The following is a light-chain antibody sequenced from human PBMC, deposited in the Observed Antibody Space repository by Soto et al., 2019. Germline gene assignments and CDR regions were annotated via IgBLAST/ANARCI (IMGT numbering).Light chain of an antibody. Sequence: NFMLTQPHSVSESPGKTVTISCTRSSGSIASNFVQWYQQRPGSAPTTVIYEDNQRPSGVPDRFSGSIDSSSNSASLTISGLKTEDEADYYCQSYDSSNYVVFGGGTKLDRP. CDR1: SGSIASNF. CDR3: QSYDSSNYVV. J-gene: IGLJ2*01. V-gene: IGLV6-57*04. CDR2: EDN.